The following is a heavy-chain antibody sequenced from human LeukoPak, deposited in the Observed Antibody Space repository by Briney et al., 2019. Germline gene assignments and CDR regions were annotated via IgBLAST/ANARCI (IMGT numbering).Heavy chain of an antibody. V-gene: IGHV3-48*03. CDR2: ISSSSSTI. D-gene: IGHD2-15*01. J-gene: IGHJ6*03. CDR1: GFTFSSYE. CDR3: ARGIGRAHYYFYMDV. Sequence: GGSLRLSCAASGFTFSSYEMNWVRQAPGKGLEWVSYISSSSSTIYYADSVKGRFTISRDNAKNSLYLQMNSLRPEDTAVYYCARGIGRAHYYFYMDVWGKGTTVTISS.